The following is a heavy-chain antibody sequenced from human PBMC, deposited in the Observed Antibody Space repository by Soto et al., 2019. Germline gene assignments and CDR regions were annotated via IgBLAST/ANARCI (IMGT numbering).Heavy chain of an antibody. CDR2: LRGSGGSP. Sequence: GGSLRLSCAVSGFTFNAYAMTWVRQAPGKGLEWVSALRGSGGSPYYTDSVKGRFTISRDTSKNTLFLQMNSLRAEDTAVYFCEKGQSLSGSASDIWGQGTMVTV. J-gene: IGHJ3*02. CDR3: EKGQSLSGSASDI. CDR1: GFTFNAYA. D-gene: IGHD3-3*01. V-gene: IGHV3-23*01.